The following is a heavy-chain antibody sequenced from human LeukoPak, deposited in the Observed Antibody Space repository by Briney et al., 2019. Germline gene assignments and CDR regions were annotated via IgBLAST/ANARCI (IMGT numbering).Heavy chain of an antibody. D-gene: IGHD3-22*01. CDR2: IYTSGST. CDR3: ARVPYYYDSSPPFAFDI. J-gene: IGHJ3*02. V-gene: IGHV4-61*02. CDR1: GGSISSGSYY. Sequence: SQTLSLTCTVSGGSISSGSYYWSWIRRPAGKGLEWIGRIYTSGSTNYNPSLKSRVTISVDTSKNQFSLKLSSVTAADTAVYYCARVPYYYDSSPPFAFDIWGQGTMVTVSS.